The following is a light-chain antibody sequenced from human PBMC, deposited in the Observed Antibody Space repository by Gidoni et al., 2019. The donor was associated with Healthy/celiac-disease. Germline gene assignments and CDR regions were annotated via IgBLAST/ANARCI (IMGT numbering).Light chain of an antibody. CDR1: QSISSW. Sequence: DIKLTQSPSTLSASVGDRVTITCRASQSISSWLAWYQQKPGKAPKLLSYDASSLESGVPSRFSGSGSGTEFTLTISSLQPDDFATYYCQQYNSYPLTFGGGTKVEIK. J-gene: IGKJ4*01. CDR2: DAS. V-gene: IGKV1-5*01. CDR3: QQYNSYPLT.